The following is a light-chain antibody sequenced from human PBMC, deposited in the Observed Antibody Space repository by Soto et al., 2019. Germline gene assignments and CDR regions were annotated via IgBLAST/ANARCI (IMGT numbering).Light chain of an antibody. CDR1: QSVSSCY. J-gene: IGKJ2*01. CDR3: QQYGSSPPNT. V-gene: IGKV3-20*01. Sequence: EIVLTQSPCSLSLSPGERATLSCRASQSVSSCYLAWYQQKPGQAPRLLIYGASSRATGIPDRFSGGGSGTDFTLPISRLEPEDFAVYYCQQYGSSPPNTFGQGTKLEIK. CDR2: GAS.